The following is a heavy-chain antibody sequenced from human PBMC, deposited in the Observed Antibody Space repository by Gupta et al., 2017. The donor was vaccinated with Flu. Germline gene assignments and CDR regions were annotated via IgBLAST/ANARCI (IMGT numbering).Heavy chain of an antibody. CDR3: ARRRGYLGAFDI. D-gene: IGHD2-15*01. CDR2: IFSNDEK. J-gene: IGHJ3*02. Sequence: SNARMGVSWIRQPPGKALEWLAHIFSNDEKSYSTSLKSRLTISKDTSKSQVVLTMTNMDPVDTATYYCARRRGYLGAFDIWGQGTMVTVSS. V-gene: IGHV2-26*01. CDR1: SNARMG.